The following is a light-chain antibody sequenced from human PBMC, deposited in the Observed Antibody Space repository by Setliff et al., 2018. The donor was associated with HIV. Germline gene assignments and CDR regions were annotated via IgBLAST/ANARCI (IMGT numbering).Light chain of an antibody. CDR2: DVI. Sequence: QSALTQPASVSGSPGQPITISCTGTTSDIGAYNLVSWYQQYPGKAPKLLIYDVIERPSGVSHRFSGSKSANTAFLTISGLLTEDEADYYCSSFTSTSSYVIFGGGTK. CDR1: TSDIGAYNL. J-gene: IGLJ2*01. V-gene: IGLV2-14*03. CDR3: SSFTSTSSYVI.